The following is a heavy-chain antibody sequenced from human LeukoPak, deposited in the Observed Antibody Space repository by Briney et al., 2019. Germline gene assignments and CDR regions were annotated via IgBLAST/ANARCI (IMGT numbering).Heavy chain of an antibody. CDR3: ARDPVEWELLLDY. D-gene: IGHD1-26*01. J-gene: IGHJ4*02. CDR1: GFTFSSYW. V-gene: IGHV3-7*01. Sequence: GGSLRLSCAASGFTFSSYWMGWVRQAPGKRLEWVANMNIDGSEKYYADSARGRFTISRDNARNSVYLQMNSLRVEDTAVYYCARDPVEWELLLDYWGQGTLVTVSS. CDR2: MNIDGSEK.